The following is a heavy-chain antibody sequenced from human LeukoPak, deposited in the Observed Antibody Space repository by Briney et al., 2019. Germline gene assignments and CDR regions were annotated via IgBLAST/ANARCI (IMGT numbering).Heavy chain of an antibody. V-gene: IGHV4-59*06. CDR3: AREGGNGDYDY. Sequence: PSETLSLTCSISGGSMNSYYWSWIRESPGKGLEWIGYMYYSGNTHYNPSLKSRTTISADTAKNQFSLKLSSVTAADTAVYYCAREGGNGDYDYWGQGTLVTVSS. CDR1: GGSMNSYY. CDR2: MYYSGNT. J-gene: IGHJ4*02. D-gene: IGHD4-17*01.